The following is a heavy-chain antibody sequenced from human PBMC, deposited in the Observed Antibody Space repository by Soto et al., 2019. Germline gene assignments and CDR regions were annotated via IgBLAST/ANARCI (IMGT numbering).Heavy chain of an antibody. CDR1: GYTFTGYY. Sequence: QVQLVQSGAEVKKPGASVKVSCKASGYTFTGYYMHWVRQAPGQGLEWMGWINPNSGGTNYAQKCQGRVTMTRDTSSSTAYMELSRLRSDDTAVYYCARGGGSSLGYWGQGTLVTVSS. CDR2: INPNSGGT. CDR3: ARGGGSSLGY. J-gene: IGHJ4*02. V-gene: IGHV1-2*02. D-gene: IGHD1-26*01.